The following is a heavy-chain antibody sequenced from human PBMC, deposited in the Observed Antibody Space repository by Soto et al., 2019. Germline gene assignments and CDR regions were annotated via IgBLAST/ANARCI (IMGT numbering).Heavy chain of an antibody. CDR3: ARSSSYYDSSGYSY. CDR2: INHSGST. Sequence: SETLSLTCAVYGGSFSGYYWSWIRQPPGKGLEWIGEINHSGSTNYNPSLKSRVTISVDTSKNQFSLKLSSVTAADTAVYYCARSSSYYDSSGYSYWGQGTLVTV. CDR1: GGSFSGYY. J-gene: IGHJ4*02. V-gene: IGHV4-34*01. D-gene: IGHD3-22*01.